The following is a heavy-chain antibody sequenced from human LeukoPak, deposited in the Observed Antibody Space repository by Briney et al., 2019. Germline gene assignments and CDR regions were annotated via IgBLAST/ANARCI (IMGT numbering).Heavy chain of an antibody. J-gene: IGHJ4*02. V-gene: IGHV3-23*01. CDR2: ISGSGGST. CDR1: GFTVSNNY. D-gene: IGHD3-22*01. Sequence: GGSLRLSCAASGFTVSNNYMSWVRQAPGKGLEWVSAISGSGGSTYYADSVKGRFTISRDNSKNTLYLQMNSLRAEDTAVYYCAKVIPLGYYDSSGYLNFDYWGQGTLVTVSS. CDR3: AKVIPLGYYDSSGYLNFDY.